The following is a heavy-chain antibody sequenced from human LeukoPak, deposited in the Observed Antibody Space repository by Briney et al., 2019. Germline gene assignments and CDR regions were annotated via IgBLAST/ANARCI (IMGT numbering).Heavy chain of an antibody. CDR1: GFTFSSYA. Sequence: GGSLRLSCAASGFTFSSYAMSWVRQAPGKGLEWVSAISGSGGSTYYADSVKGRFTISRDNSKNTLYLQMNSLRAEDTAVYYCAKDPPLFDSSGYYFDYWGQGTLVAVSS. J-gene: IGHJ4*02. CDR2: ISGSGGST. CDR3: AKDPPLFDSSGYYFDY. D-gene: IGHD3-22*01. V-gene: IGHV3-23*01.